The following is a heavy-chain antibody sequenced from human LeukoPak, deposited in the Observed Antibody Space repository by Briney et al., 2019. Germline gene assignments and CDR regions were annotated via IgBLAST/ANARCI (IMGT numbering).Heavy chain of an antibody. J-gene: IGHJ4*02. CDR2: ISGSGAST. D-gene: IGHD3-9*01. CDR3: ANLHYDILTGYIYYFDY. V-gene: IGHV3-23*01. Sequence: PXGSLXLSCAASGFTFSNAWMSWVRQAPGKGLEWVSSISGSGASTYYADSVKGRFTISRDNSKNTLYLQMNSLRAEDTAVYYCANLHYDILTGYIYYFDYWGQGTLVTVSS. CDR1: GFTFSNAW.